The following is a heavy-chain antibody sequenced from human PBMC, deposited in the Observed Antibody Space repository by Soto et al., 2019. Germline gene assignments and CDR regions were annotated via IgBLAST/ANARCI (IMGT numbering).Heavy chain of an antibody. D-gene: IGHD6-19*01. Sequence: QVQLVESGGGVVQPGRSLRLSCAASGFTFSSYGMHWVRQAPGKGLEWVAVIWYDGSNKYYADSVKGRFTISRDNSKNTLYLQMISLRAEDTAVYYCARDQSSGWAGGMGYWGQGTLVTVSS. V-gene: IGHV3-33*01. CDR3: ARDQSSGWAGGMGY. CDR2: IWYDGSNK. CDR1: GFTFSSYG. J-gene: IGHJ4*02.